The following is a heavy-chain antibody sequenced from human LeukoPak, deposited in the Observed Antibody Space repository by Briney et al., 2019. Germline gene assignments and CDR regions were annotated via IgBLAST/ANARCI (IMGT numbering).Heavy chain of an antibody. J-gene: IGHJ4*02. V-gene: IGHV4-34*01. CDR2: INHSGST. CDR1: GGSFSGYY. Sequence: PSETLSLTCAVYGGSFSGYYWSWIRQPPGKGLEWIGEINHSGSTNYNPSLKSRVTISVDTSKNQFSLKLSSVTAADTAVYYCARGCPSIAARPFDYWGQGTLVTVSS. D-gene: IGHD6-6*01. CDR3: ARGCPSIAARPFDY.